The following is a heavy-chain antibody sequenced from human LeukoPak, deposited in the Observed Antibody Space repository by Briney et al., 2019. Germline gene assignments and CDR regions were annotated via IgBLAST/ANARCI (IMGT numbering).Heavy chain of an antibody. V-gene: IGHV3-30*02. CDR2: IRYDGSNK. Sequence: GGSLRLSCAASGFTFSTYVMHWVRQAPGKGLEWLAFIRYDGSNKNYADSVKGRFTISRDNTKNSLYLQMNSLRAEDTAVYYCAKDGGSDPDSFDIWGQGTMVTVSS. D-gene: IGHD2-15*01. CDR3: AKDGGSDPDSFDI. CDR1: GFTFSTYV. J-gene: IGHJ3*02.